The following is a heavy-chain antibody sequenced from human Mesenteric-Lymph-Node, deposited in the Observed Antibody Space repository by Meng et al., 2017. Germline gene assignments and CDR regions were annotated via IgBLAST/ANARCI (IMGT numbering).Heavy chain of an antibody. CDR3: ARGGDSSA. CDR2: ISGSGVNT. CDR1: GFTFSSYA. D-gene: IGHD6-19*01. J-gene: IGHJ5*02. Sequence: DVKVWGAGGGLVPRGGSLRLSFAASGFTFSSYAMNWVRQAPGKGLEWVSSISGSGVNTYFADSVKGRFTISRDNSKNMLYVQMNSLRVDDTAIYYCARGGDSSAWGQGTLVTVSS. V-gene: IGHV3-23*01.